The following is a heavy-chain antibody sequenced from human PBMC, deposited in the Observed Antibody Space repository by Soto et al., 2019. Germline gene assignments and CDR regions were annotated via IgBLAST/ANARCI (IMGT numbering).Heavy chain of an antibody. J-gene: IGHJ4*02. CDR2: VYYTGTT. D-gene: IGHD3-10*02. CDR3: ARVVRANFFDL. V-gene: IGHV4-61*03. CDR1: GDSVSNKNF. Sequence: SETLSLTCTVSGDSVSNKNFWNWIRQPPGKGLEWIGYVYYTGTTKINPSLKSRVSMSVDTSKNHFSLNLTSVTAADTAVYYCARVVRANFFDLWGQGTLVTVSS.